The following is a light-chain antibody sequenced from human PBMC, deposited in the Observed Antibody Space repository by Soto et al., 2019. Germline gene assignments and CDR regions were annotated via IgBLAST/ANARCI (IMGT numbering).Light chain of an antibody. J-gene: IGLJ1*01. CDR2: EVS. V-gene: IGLV2-14*01. Sequence: QSVLTQPASVSASPGQSITISCTGTSSDVGGYNYVSWYQQHPGRAPKLMIYEVSNRPSGVSNRFSGSKSGNTASLSISGLQAEDEADYYCNSFRSTSTTPYYVSGTGTKVTVL. CDR1: SSDVGGYNY. CDR3: NSFRSTSTTPYYV.